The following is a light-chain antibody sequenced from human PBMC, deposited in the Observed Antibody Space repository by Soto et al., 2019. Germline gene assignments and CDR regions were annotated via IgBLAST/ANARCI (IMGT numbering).Light chain of an antibody. CDR2: DAS. J-gene: IGKJ1*01. V-gene: IGKV1-5*01. Sequence: DIQMTQSPSTLSASVGDRVTITCRASQSISSWLAWYQQKPGKAPKLLIYDASSLESGVPSRFSGSGSGTEFTLTISSLQPDEFATYYCQQYNSYPWTFGQGIKVEIK. CDR1: QSISSW. CDR3: QQYNSYPWT.